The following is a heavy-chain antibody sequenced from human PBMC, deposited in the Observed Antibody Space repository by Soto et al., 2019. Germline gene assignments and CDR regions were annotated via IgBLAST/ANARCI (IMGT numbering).Heavy chain of an antibody. V-gene: IGHV4-31*03. D-gene: IGHD5-12*01. Sequence: QVQLQESGPGLVKPSQTLSLTCTVSGDSISSGGYYWSWIRQHPGKGLEWIGYIYYSGRTYYNPSLKSRVTISVDTSKNQFSLKMNSVTAADTAVYYCVRDAGTSGDYFDNWGQGTLVTVSS. CDR3: VRDAGTSGDYFDN. J-gene: IGHJ4*02. CDR1: GDSISSGGYY. CDR2: IYYSGRT.